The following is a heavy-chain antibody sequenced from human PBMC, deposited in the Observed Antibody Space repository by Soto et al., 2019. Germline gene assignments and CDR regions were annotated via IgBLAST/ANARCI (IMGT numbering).Heavy chain of an antibody. Sequence: SETLSLTCAVYGGSFSGYYWSWIRQPPGKGLEWIGEINHSGSTNYNPSLKSRVPISVDTSKNQFSLKLSSVTAADTAVYYCARGRVATAGYYYYGMDVWGQGTTVTVSS. CDR1: GGSFSGYY. V-gene: IGHV4-34*01. CDR3: ARGRVATAGYYYYGMDV. CDR2: INHSGST. D-gene: IGHD5-12*01. J-gene: IGHJ6*02.